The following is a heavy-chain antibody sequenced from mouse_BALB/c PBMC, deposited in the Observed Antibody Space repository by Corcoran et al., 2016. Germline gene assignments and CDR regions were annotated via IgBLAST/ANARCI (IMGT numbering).Heavy chain of an antibody. V-gene: IGHV3-6*02. J-gene: IGHJ2*01. Sequence: DVQLQESGPGLVKPSQSLSLTRSVTGYSITSGYYWNWIRQFPGNKLEWMGYISYDGSNNYNPSLKNRISITRDTSKNQFFLKLNSVTTEDTATYYCARERDFDYWGQGTTLTVSS. CDR3: ARERDFDY. CDR1: GYSITSGYY. CDR2: ISYDGSN.